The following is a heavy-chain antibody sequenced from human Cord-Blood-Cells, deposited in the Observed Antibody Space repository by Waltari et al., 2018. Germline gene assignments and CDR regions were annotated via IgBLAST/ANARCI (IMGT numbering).Heavy chain of an antibody. V-gene: IGHV4-59*01. Sequence: QVQLQESGPGLVKPSETLSLTCTVSGGSISSYYWSWIRQPPGKGLEWIGYIYYSGSTNYNPSLKSRVTISVDTSKNQFSLKLSSVTAADTAVYYCARPAVGGTHWYDPWGQGTLVTVSS. J-gene: IGHJ5*02. CDR3: ARPAVGGTHWYDP. D-gene: IGHD6-13*01. CDR1: GGSISSYY. CDR2: IYYSGST.